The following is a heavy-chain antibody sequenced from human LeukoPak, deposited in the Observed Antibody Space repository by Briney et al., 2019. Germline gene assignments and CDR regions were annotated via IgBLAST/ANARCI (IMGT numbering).Heavy chain of an antibody. J-gene: IGHJ3*02. V-gene: IGHV4-34*01. D-gene: IGHD3-22*01. CDR3: ARGPYSYDSSGAFDI. CDR1: GGSFSGYY. CDR2: INHSGST. Sequence: SETLSLTCAVYGGSFSGYYWSWIRQPPGKGLEWIGEINHSGSTNYNPSLKSRVTISVDTSKNQFSLKLSSVTAADTAVYFCARGPYSYDSSGAFDIWGRGTMVTVSS.